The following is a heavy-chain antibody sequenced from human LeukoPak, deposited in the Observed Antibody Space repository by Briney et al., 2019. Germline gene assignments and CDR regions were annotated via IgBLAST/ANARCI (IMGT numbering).Heavy chain of an antibody. V-gene: IGHV3-11*01. D-gene: IGHD3-3*01. CDR3: ARVLGYYDFWSGYYRSDYFDY. CDR2: ISSSGSTI. CDR1: GFTFSDYY. Sequence: GGSLRLSCAASGFTFSDYYMSWLRQAPGKGLEWVSYISSSGSTIYYADSVKGRFTISRDNAKNSLYLQMNSLRAEDTAVYYCARVLGYYDFWSGYYRSDYFDYWGQGILVTVSS. J-gene: IGHJ4*02.